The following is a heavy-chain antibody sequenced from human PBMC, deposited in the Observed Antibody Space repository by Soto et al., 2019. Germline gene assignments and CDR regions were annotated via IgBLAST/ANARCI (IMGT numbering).Heavy chain of an antibody. J-gene: IGHJ5*02. V-gene: IGHV1-2*02. CDR2: INANNGGT. CDR3: ARDAAGYCSGGSCYSDDNWFDP. Sequence: ASVKVSCKASGYTFTGYYMHWVRQAPGQGLEWMGWINANNGGTNYAQKFQGRVTMTTDTSTSTAYMELRSLRSDDTAVYYCARDAAGYCSGGSCYSDDNWFDPWGQGTLVTVSS. D-gene: IGHD2-15*01. CDR1: GYTFTGYY.